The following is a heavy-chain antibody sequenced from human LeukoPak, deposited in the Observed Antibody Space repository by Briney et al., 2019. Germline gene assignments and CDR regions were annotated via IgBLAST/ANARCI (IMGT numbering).Heavy chain of an antibody. D-gene: IGHD2-15*01. J-gene: IGHJ4*02. CDR1: GGSISDYY. V-gene: IGHV4-59*12. CDR3: WLEKVVAAYFDS. CDR2: IYHSGIYYSATT. Sequence: SETLSLTCTVSGGSISDYYWTWIRHPPGQGLEWIGYIYHSGIYYSATTNYSPSLKSRVTISVDTSKNQFSLKMTSMTAADTAIYYCWLEKVVAAYFDSWGQGTLVTVSS.